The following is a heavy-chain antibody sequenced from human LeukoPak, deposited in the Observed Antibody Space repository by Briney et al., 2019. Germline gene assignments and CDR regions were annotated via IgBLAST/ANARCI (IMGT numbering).Heavy chain of an antibody. Sequence: GGSLRLSCAASGFTFRSYSMNWVRQAPGKGLEWVSSIGTSSSYIYYADSVKGRFTISRDNAKNSLYLQMNSLRAEDTAVYYCARAIPAAKYFFDYWGQGTLVTVSS. CDR3: ARAIPAAKYFFDY. D-gene: IGHD2-2*01. V-gene: IGHV3-21*01. CDR2: IGTSSSYI. J-gene: IGHJ4*02. CDR1: GFTFRSYS.